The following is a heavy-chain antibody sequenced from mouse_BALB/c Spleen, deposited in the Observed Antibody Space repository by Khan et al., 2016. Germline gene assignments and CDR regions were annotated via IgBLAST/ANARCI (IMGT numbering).Heavy chain of an antibody. CDR3: AIRGVYYYVSSFHYYAMDY. CDR1: GFTFSSFG. V-gene: IGHV5-17*02. CDR2: ISSGGSPI. D-gene: IGHD1-1*01. Sequence: EVELVESGGGLVQPGGSRKLSCVASGFTFSSFGMHWVRQAPEKGLEWVAYISSGGSPIFYADTLKGRFTISRDNPKNTLFLQMTSLRSEDTAMYYCAIRGVYYYVSSFHYYAMDYWGQGTSVTVSS. J-gene: IGHJ4*01.